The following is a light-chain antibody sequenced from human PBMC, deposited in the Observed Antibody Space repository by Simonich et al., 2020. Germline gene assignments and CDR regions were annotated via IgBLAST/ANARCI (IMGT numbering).Light chain of an antibody. Sequence: SSVLTQPPSVSVAPGKTARITCGGNNIGSKSVNWYQRQPGQAPVLVVYDDSDRPSGIPERFSGSNSGNTATLTISRVEAGDEADYYCQVWDSSSDHVVFGGGTKLTVL. V-gene: IGLV3-21*03. CDR2: DDS. J-gene: IGLJ2*01. CDR1: NIGSKS. CDR3: QVWDSSSDHVV.